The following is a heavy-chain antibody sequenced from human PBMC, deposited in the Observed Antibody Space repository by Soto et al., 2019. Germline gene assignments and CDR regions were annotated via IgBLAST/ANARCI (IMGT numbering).Heavy chain of an antibody. CDR2: ISPMFGAA. J-gene: IGHJ4*02. CDR3: AREVQVHTPAFVY. V-gene: IGHV1-69*19. CDR1: GGTFNTYA. D-gene: IGHD3-10*01. Sequence: QVQLVQSGAEMKKPGSSVKVSCQSSGGTFNTYAMNWVRQAPGQGPEWMGDISPMFGAANYAPKFQGRVTITADESTGTSDMQLSSLTSEDTALYFCAREVQVHTPAFVYWGQGTLVTVPS.